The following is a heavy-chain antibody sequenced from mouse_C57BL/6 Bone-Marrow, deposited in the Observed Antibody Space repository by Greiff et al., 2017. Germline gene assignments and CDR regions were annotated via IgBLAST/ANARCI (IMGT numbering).Heavy chain of an antibody. CDR2: IDPSDSYT. CDR3: ARVSSYETY. J-gene: IGHJ3*01. V-gene: IGHV1-50*01. Sequence: QVQLQQSGAELVKPGASVKLSCKASGYTFTSYWMQWVKQRPGQGLGWIGEIDPSDSYTNYNQKFKGKATLTVDTSSSTAYMQLSSLTSEDSAVYYCARVSSYETYWGQGTLVTVSA. CDR1: GYTFTSYW. D-gene: IGHD1-1*01.